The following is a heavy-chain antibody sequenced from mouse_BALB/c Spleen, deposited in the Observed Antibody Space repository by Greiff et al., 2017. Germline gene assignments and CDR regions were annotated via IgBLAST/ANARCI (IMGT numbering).Heavy chain of an antibody. V-gene: IGHV3-1*02. CDR3: AINYDFVLRWFAD. Sequence: EVKLQESGPDLVKPSESLSLTCTVAGYSITSRYSWHWIRQFPGNKLAWRGYIHYSGSTNYNPSLKSQISITRDTSKNQFFLQLKSVTTEDTATYYCAINYDFVLRWFADWGQGTLVTVSA. D-gene: IGHD2-4*01. CDR2: IHYSGST. J-gene: IGHJ3*01. CDR1: GYSITSRYS.